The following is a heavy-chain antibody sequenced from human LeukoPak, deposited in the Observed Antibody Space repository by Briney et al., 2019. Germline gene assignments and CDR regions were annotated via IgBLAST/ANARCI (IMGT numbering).Heavy chain of an antibody. V-gene: IGHV3-30*02. J-gene: IGHJ4*02. Sequence: TGGSLRLSCAASGFTFSSHGMHWVRQAPGKGLEWVAFIRYDGSNKYYADSVKGRFTISRDNSKNTLYLQMNSLRAEDTAVYYCAKDRRRDGYNFDYWGQGTLVTVSS. CDR1: GFTFSSHG. D-gene: IGHD5-24*01. CDR3: AKDRRRDGYNFDY. CDR2: IRYDGSNK.